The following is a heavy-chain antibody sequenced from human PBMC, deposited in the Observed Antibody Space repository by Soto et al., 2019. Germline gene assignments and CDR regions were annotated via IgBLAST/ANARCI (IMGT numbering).Heavy chain of an antibody. V-gene: IGHV3-30*18. D-gene: IGHD2-15*01. CDR2: ISYDGSNK. CDR1: GFTFSSYG. Sequence: ESGGGVVQPGRSLRLSCAASGFTFSSYGMHWVRQAPGKGLEWVAVISYDGSNKYYADSAKGRFTISRDNSKNTLYLQMNSLRAEDTAVYYCAKAPTCSGGSCYHFDYWGQGTLVTVSS. CDR3: AKAPTCSGGSCYHFDY. J-gene: IGHJ4*02.